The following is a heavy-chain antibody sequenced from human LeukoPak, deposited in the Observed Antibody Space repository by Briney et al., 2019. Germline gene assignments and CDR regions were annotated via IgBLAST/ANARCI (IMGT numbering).Heavy chain of an antibody. D-gene: IGHD6-13*01. V-gene: IGHV4-4*02. CDR2: IYHSGST. Sequence: PSETLSLTCAVSGAPISSNNWWWSWVRQPPGKGLEWIGEIYHSGSTNYNPSLKSRVTISVDTSRNQFSLKLNSVTAADTAVYYCARDAAPGPYWGQGTLVTVSS. CDR1: GAPISSNNW. J-gene: IGHJ4*02. CDR3: ARDAAPGPY.